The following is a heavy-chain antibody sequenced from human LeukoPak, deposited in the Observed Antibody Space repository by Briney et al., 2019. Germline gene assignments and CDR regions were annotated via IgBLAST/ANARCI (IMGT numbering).Heavy chain of an antibody. J-gene: IGHJ4*02. CDR1: GYTFTSYY. V-gene: IGHV1-69*06. CDR3: AYTVAGEFDY. CDR2: IIPIFGTA. Sequence: ASVKVSCNASGYTFTSYYMHWVRQAPGQGLEWRGGIIPIFGTANYAQKCQGRVTITADKSTSTAYMELSSLRSEDTAVYYCAYTVAGEFDYWGQGTLVTVSS. D-gene: IGHD3-10*01.